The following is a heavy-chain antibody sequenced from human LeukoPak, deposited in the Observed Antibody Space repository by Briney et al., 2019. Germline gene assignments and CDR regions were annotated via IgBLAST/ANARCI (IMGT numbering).Heavy chain of an antibody. D-gene: IGHD3-22*01. J-gene: IGHJ4*02. CDR2: IKQDGSEK. Sequence: GGSLRLSCAASGFTFSSYWMSWVRQAPGKGLEWVANIKQDGSEKYYVDSVKGRFTISRDNAKNSLHLQMNGLRAEDTAVYYCARVPPPKNYYDSSGYWDYWGQGTLVTVSS. CDR3: ARVPPPKNYYDSSGYWDY. V-gene: IGHV3-7*01. CDR1: GFTFSSYW.